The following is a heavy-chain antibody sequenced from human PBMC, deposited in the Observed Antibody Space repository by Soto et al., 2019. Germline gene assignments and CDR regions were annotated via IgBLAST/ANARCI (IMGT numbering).Heavy chain of an antibody. CDR1: GFTFSSYA. CDR2: ISYDGSNK. Sequence: QVQLVESGGGVVQPGRSLRLSCAASGFTFSSYAMHWVRQAPGKGLEWVAVISYDGSNKYYADSVKGRFTISRDNSKNTLYLQMNSLRAEDTAVYYCARDQDITIFGVVAGGYYYGMDVWGQGTTVTVS. D-gene: IGHD3-3*01. CDR3: ARDQDITIFGVVAGGYYYGMDV. J-gene: IGHJ6*02. V-gene: IGHV3-30-3*01.